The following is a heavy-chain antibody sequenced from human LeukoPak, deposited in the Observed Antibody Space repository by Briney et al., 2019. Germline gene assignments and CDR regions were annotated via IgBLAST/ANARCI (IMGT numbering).Heavy chain of an antibody. Sequence: PSETLSLTCTVSGGSISSYYWSWIRQPPGKGLEWIGYIYYSGSTNYNPSLKSRVTISVDTSKNQFSLKLSSVTAADTAVYYCARQGGYSSDWFDPSGQGTLVTVSS. CDR1: GGSISSYY. CDR3: ARQGGYSSDWFDP. J-gene: IGHJ5*02. V-gene: IGHV4-59*01. CDR2: IYYSGST. D-gene: IGHD3-22*01.